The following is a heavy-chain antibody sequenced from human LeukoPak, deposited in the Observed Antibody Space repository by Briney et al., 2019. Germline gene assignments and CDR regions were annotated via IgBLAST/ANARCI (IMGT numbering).Heavy chain of an antibody. J-gene: IGHJ4*02. V-gene: IGHV3-23*01. Sequence: GGSLRFSCAGSGFPFTTYAIIWVRPTPDRGGEWVSAISGPGDDTFYADSVKGRFTISRDNSKNTVHVQMSSLRVDDTAIYFCARLSGTYGTTSRILDFWGQGTPVTVSS. CDR2: ISGPGDDT. CDR1: GFPFTTYA. CDR3: ARLSGTYGTTSRILDF. D-gene: IGHD1-1*01.